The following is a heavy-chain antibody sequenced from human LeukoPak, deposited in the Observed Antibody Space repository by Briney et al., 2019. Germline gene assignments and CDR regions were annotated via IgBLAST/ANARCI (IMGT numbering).Heavy chain of an antibody. CDR1: GYTFTNYG. J-gene: IGHJ4*02. Sequence: ASVKVSCKASGYTFTNYGISWVRQAPGQGLEWMGWINPNNGGTNSAQKFQGRLSMTRDTSISTAYMELSRLRSDDTAVYYCARDYVYYYGSGTYYTDYWGQGTLVTVSS. CDR2: INPNNGGT. CDR3: ARDYVYYYGSGTYYTDY. D-gene: IGHD3-10*01. V-gene: IGHV1-2*02.